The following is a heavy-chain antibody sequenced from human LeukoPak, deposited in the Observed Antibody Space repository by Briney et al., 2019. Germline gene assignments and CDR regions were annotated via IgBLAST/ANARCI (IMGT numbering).Heavy chain of an antibody. D-gene: IGHD2-2*01. CDR3: ARGYCSSTSCYDDY. V-gene: IGHV4-4*07. J-gene: IGHJ4*02. CDR1: GGSISSYY. CDR2: IYTSGST. Sequence: KSSETLSITCTVSGGSISSYYWSWIRQPAGKGLEWIGRIYTSGSTNYNPSLKSRVTMSVDTSKNQFSLKLSSVTAADTAVYYCARGYCSSTSCYDDYWGQGTLVTVSS.